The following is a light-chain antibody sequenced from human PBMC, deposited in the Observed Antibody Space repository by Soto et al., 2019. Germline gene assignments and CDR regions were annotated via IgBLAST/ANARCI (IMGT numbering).Light chain of an antibody. J-gene: IGLJ3*02. CDR3: SSFTTSDTWV. CDR2: EVT. Sequence: QSALTQTPSVSGSPGQSVTISCTGTGSDFGRYNRVSWYQHTPGTAPKLLIYEVTNRPSGVPDRFSGSRSGNTASLTISGLQAEDDADYYCSSFTTSDTWVLGGGTKLTVL. V-gene: IGLV2-18*02. CDR1: GSDFGRYNR.